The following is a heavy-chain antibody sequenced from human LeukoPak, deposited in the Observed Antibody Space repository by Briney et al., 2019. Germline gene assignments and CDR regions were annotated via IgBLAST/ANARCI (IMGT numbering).Heavy chain of an antibody. Sequence: ASVKVSCKASGSPFSSYGISWVRQAPGQGLEWMGWISAYNGNIIYAQKLQGRVTMTTDTSTSTAYRELRSLRSDDTAVYYCARDFFFMDFWSGQTPWGQGTLVTVSS. CDR1: GSPFSSYG. CDR2: ISAYNGNI. V-gene: IGHV1-18*01. CDR3: ARDFFFMDFWSGQTP. D-gene: IGHD3-3*01. J-gene: IGHJ4*02.